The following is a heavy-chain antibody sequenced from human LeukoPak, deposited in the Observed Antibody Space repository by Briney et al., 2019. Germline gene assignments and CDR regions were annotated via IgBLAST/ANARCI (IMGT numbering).Heavy chain of an antibody. D-gene: IGHD2-2*01. CDR1: GYTFTGYY. Sequence: ASVEVSCKASGYTFTGYYMHWVRQAPGQGLEWMGWINRNSGGTNYAQKFQGRVTMTRDTSISTAYMELSRLRSDDTAVYYCARVVSRYCSSTSCPFDYWGQGTLVTVSS. CDR3: ARVVSRYCSSTSCPFDY. V-gene: IGHV1-2*02. CDR2: INRNSGGT. J-gene: IGHJ4*02.